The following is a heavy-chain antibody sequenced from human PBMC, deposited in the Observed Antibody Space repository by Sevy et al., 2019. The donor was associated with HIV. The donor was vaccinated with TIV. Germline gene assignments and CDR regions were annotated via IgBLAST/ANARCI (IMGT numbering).Heavy chain of an antibody. CDR1: GYTFTSYD. D-gene: IGHD7-27*01. CDR2: MNPNSRNT. J-gene: IGHJ4*02. Sequence: ASVKVSCKASGYTFTSYDINWVRQATGQGLEWMGWMNPNSRNTGYAQKFQGRVTMTRNTSISTAYMELSSLRSEDTAVYYCARGRLTGIGFDYWGQGALVTVSS. V-gene: IGHV1-8*01. CDR3: ARGRLTGIGFDY.